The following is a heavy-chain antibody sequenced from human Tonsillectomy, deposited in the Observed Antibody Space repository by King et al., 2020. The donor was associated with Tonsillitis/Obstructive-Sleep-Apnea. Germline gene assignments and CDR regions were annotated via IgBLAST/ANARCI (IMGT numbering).Heavy chain of an antibody. CDR3: ARDSMSHYYDSSDYYPFDY. D-gene: IGHD3-22*01. CDR2: ISAHNGHT. Sequence: VQLVESGAEVKKPRASVKVSCKASGYTFTSYGISWVRQAPGQGLEWMGWISAHNGHTNYAQKLQDRLTMTTDTSTSTAYMEVRSLRSDDTAIYYCARDSMSHYYDSSDYYPFDYWGQGPLVTVSS. J-gene: IGHJ4*02. CDR1: GYTFTSYG. V-gene: IGHV1-18*01.